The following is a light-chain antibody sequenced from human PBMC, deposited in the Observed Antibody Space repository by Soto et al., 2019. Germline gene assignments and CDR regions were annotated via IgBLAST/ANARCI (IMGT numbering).Light chain of an antibody. J-gene: IGKJ4*01. CDR3: QQSYDPPVT. Sequence: DIQMTQSPSSLSASVGDRVTITCRASRSITSYLNWYQQKPGKAPRLLIFAASSLQSGVPSRFSGSTTGTDFTLTISSLEPEDFATYYCQQSYDPPVTFGGGTKVDIK. CDR1: RSITSY. CDR2: AAS. V-gene: IGKV1-39*01.